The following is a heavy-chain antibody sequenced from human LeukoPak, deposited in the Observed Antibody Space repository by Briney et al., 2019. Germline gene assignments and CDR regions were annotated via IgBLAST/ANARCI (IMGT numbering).Heavy chain of an antibody. V-gene: IGHV3-30*18. Sequence: GGSLRLSCAASGFTFSSYGMHWVRQAPGKGLEWVVVISYDGSNKYYADSVKGRFTISRDNSKNTLYLQMNSLRAEDTAVYYCAKIPTTVTTGDAFDIWGQGTMVTVSS. J-gene: IGHJ3*02. D-gene: IGHD4-17*01. CDR2: ISYDGSNK. CDR3: AKIPTTVTTGDAFDI. CDR1: GFTFSSYG.